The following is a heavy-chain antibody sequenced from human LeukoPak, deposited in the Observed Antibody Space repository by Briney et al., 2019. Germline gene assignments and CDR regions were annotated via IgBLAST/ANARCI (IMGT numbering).Heavy chain of an antibody. J-gene: IGHJ4*02. CDR3: ARSWSVWGSYRAPLY. Sequence: PSETLSLTCAVYGGSFSGYYWSWIRQPPGKGLEWIGEINHSGSTNYNPSLKSRVTISVDTSKNQFSLKLSSVTAADTAVYYCARSWSVWGSYRAPLYWGQGTLVTVSS. CDR1: GGSFSGYY. V-gene: IGHV4-34*01. CDR2: INHSGST. D-gene: IGHD3-16*02.